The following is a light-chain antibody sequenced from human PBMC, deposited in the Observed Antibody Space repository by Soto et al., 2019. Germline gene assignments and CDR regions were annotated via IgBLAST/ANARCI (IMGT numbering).Light chain of an antibody. Sequence: DIQMTQSPSTLSASVGDRVTITCRASQSIRSWLAWYQQKPGKAPKLLIYKASSLDSGVPSRFNGSGSGTEFTLTISRLQPDDFATYYCQQYHSYWTFGQGTKVEIK. CDR3: QQYHSYWT. CDR1: QSIRSW. V-gene: IGKV1-5*03. J-gene: IGKJ1*01. CDR2: KAS.